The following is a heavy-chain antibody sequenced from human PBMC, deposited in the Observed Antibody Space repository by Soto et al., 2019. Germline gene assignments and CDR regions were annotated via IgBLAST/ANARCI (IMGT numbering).Heavy chain of an antibody. Sequence: EVQLVESGGDLVQPGGSLRLSCAASGFTFSYYGMHWVRQPPGKGLVWVSRIHSDGSATTYADSVKGRFTISRDNDKNTLYLQMNSLTADDTAVYYCARGDRGAVDDWGQGPLVTVSS. J-gene: IGHJ4*02. CDR3: ARGDRGAVDD. CDR1: GFTFSYYG. D-gene: IGHD3-10*01. CDR2: IHSDGSAT. V-gene: IGHV3-74*01.